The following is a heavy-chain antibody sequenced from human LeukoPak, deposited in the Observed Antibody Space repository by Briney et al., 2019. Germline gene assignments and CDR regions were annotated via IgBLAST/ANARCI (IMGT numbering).Heavy chain of an antibody. V-gene: IGHV1-18*01. CDR2: ISAYNGNT. CDR1: GCTFTSYG. CDR3: ARERSSFPYYYYYGMDV. D-gene: IGHD6-13*01. J-gene: IGHJ6*02. Sequence: ASVKVSCKASGCTFTSYGISWVRQAPGQGLEWMGWISAYNGNTNYAQKLQGRVTMTTDTSTSTAYMELRSLRSDDTAVYYCARERSSFPYYYYYGMDVWGQGTTVTVSS.